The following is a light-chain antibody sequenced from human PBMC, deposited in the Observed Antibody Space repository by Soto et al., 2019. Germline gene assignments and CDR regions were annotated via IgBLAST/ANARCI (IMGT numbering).Light chain of an antibody. V-gene: IGLV1-44*01. Sequence: QSVLTQPPSASGAPGQRVTISFSGSSSNIGSNTVNWYQQLPGTAPKLLNYSNNQRPSGVPDRFSGSKSVTSASLAISGLQSEDEADYYCAAWGDRLNGPVFGGGTKVTVL. CDR2: SNN. J-gene: IGLJ2*01. CDR1: SSNIGSNT. CDR3: AAWGDRLNGPV.